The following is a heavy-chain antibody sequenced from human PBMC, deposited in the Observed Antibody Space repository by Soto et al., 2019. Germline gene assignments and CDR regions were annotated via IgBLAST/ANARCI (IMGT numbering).Heavy chain of an antibody. D-gene: IGHD2-8*01. CDR3: ARKSDSSPVPEADGV. J-gene: IGHJ4*02. CDR1: GFSVGSNY. Sequence: EVQLVETGGGLIQPGGSLRLSCAASGFSVGSNYMTWVRQSPGKGLEWVSLIYSKADTDYADSVKGRFSISRDNFKNTLYLQMNNLRAEDTAVYHCARKSDSSPVPEADGVWGRGTLVTVSS. V-gene: IGHV3-53*02. CDR2: IYSKADT.